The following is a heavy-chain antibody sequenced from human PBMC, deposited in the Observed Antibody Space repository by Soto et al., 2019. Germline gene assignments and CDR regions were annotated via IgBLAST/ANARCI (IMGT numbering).Heavy chain of an antibody. D-gene: IGHD2-2*01. J-gene: IGHJ6*04. CDR3: AGLYCSSTSCDYGMDV. V-gene: IGHV5-10-1*01. CDR1: GYSFTSYW. CDR2: IDPSDSYT. Sequence: GASLKISCKGSGYSFTSYWISWVRQMPGKGLEWMGRIDPSDSYTNYSPSFQGHVTISADKSISTAYLQWSSLKASDTAMYYCAGLYCSSTSCDYGMDVWGKGTTVTVSS.